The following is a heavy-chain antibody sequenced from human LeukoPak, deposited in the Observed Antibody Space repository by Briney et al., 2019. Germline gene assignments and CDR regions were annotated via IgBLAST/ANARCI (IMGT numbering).Heavy chain of an antibody. Sequence: KPSETLPLTCAVSGVPVDDYYWSWIRQSPAKGLEGIGEVSPGGYTTYNPSLRSRVILSEATSENQLSLNVTSLTVANTALYYCARIRCGYGQDRCYNPWAQGNLVTVSS. CDR3: ARIRCGYGQDRCYNP. CDR1: GVPVDDYY. J-gene: IGHJ5*02. V-gene: IGHV4-34*01. CDR2: VSPGGYT. D-gene: IGHD3-22*01.